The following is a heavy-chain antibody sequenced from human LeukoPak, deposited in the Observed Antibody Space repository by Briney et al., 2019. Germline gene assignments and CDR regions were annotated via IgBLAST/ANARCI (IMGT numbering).Heavy chain of an antibody. CDR2: IYYSGST. D-gene: IGHD6-19*01. CDR3: AGDGYSSGWYTIDY. CDR1: GGSISSYY. J-gene: IGHJ4*02. Sequence: SETLSLTCTVSGGSISSYYWSWIRQPPGKGLEWIGYIYYSGSTNYNPSLKSRVTISVDTSKNQFSLKLSSVTAADTAVYYCAGDGYSSGWYTIDYWGQGTLVTVSS. V-gene: IGHV4-59*01.